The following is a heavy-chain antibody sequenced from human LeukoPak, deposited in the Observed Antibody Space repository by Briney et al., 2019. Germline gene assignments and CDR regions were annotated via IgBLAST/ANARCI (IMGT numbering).Heavy chain of an antibody. J-gene: IGHJ4*02. V-gene: IGHV3-21*01. Sequence: GGSLRLSCAASGFTFSSCGFNWVRQAPGKGLEWVSSIGPTGTDRYYADSVGGRFTISRDNAKNSMYLQMDSLRDEDTAVYYCATETIGRHYDYWGQGTLLTVSS. CDR2: IGPTGTDR. CDR1: GFTFSSCG. CDR3: ATETIGRHYDY. D-gene: IGHD1-14*01.